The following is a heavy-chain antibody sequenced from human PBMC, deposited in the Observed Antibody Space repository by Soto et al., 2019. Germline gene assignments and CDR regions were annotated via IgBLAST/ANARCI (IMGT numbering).Heavy chain of an antibody. CDR1: GYFFSSYW. Sequence: EVQLVQSGAEVKKSGESLTISCKASGYFFSSYWIGWVRQKPGGGLEWMELIYPLDSDTRNSPSFQGQVTILAEKSITTAYLHWNSLKASDSGMYYCAIDYGGNSGYYYWGQGTLLNVSS. CDR3: AIDYGGNSGYYY. CDR2: IYPLDSDT. D-gene: IGHD2-21*02. V-gene: IGHV5-51*01. J-gene: IGHJ4*02.